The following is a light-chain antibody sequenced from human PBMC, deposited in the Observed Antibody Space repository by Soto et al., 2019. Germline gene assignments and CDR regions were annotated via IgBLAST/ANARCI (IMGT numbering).Light chain of an antibody. J-gene: IGLJ1*01. CDR3: SSYTISTTLV. CDR2: EVS. CDR1: TGAVTSGHY. Sequence: QAVVTQEPSLTVSPGGTVTLTCGSSTGAVTSGHYPHWFQQKPGQAPRTLIYEVSNRPSGVSNRFSGSKSGNTASLTISGLQAEDEADYYCSSYTISTTLVFGTGTKLTVL. V-gene: IGLV7-46*01.